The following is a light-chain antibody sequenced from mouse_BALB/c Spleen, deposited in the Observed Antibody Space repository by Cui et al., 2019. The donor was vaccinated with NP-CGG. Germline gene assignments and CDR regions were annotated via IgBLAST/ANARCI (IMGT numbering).Light chain of an antibody. Sequence: QAVVTQEPPLTTPPGETVTLTCRSSTGAVTTSNYANWVQEKPDHFFTGLIGGTNNRAPGVPARFSGSLIGDKAALTITGAQTEDEAIYFCALWYSNHWVFGGGTKLTVL. V-gene: IGLV1*01. CDR3: ALWYSNHWV. J-gene: IGLJ1*01. CDR1: TGAVTTSNY. CDR2: GTN.